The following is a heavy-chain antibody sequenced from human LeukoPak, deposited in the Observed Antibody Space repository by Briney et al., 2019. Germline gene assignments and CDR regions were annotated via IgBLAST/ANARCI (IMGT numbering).Heavy chain of an antibody. CDR2: IKQDGSEK. J-gene: IGHJ6*03. Sequence: GGSLRLSCAASGFTFSSYWMSWVRQAPGKGLEWVANIKQDGSEKYYVDSVKGRFTISRDNAKNSLYLQMNGLRAEDTAVYYCARDSPPGTLDYYYYYMDVWGKGTTVTVSS. CDR1: GFTFSSYW. V-gene: IGHV3-7*01. CDR3: ARDSPPGTLDYYYYYMDV.